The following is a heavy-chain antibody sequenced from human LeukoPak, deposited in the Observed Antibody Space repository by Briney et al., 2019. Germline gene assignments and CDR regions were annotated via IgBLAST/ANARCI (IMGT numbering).Heavy chain of an antibody. D-gene: IGHD3-10*01. CDR3: GLSMVRALSPDY. CDR2: INSDGSST. V-gene: IGHV3-74*01. Sequence: GGSLRLSCAGSGFTFSNYWMHWVRQAPGKGLVWVSGINSDGSSTNYADSVKGRSTISSENAKTPLYLQMDSLRDEDTAVYYCGLSMVRALSPDYWGQGPLVTVSS. J-gene: IGHJ4*02. CDR1: GFTFSNYW.